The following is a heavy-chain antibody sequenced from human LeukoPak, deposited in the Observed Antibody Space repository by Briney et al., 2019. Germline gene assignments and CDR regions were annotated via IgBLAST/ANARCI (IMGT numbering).Heavy chain of an antibody. CDR1: GYSFTSYW. D-gene: IGHD5-18*01. J-gene: IGHJ6*02. Sequence: GESLKISCKGSGYSFTSYWIGWVRQMPGKGLEWMGIIYPGDSDTRYSPSFQGQVTISADKSISTAYLQWSSLKASDTAMYYCATHTAMVSNYYYGMDAWGQGTTVTVSS. CDR2: IYPGDSDT. CDR3: ATHTAMVSNYYYGMDA. V-gene: IGHV5-51*01.